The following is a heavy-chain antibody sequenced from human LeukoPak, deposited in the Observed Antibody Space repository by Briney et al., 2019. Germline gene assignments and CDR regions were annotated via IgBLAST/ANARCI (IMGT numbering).Heavy chain of an antibody. J-gene: IGHJ3*02. Sequence: SETLSLTCTVSGGSISSGSYYWSWIRQPAGKGLEWIGRIYTSGSTNYNPSLKSRVTISVDTSKNQFSLKLSSVTAADTAVYYCALPGAANDAFDIWGQGTMVTVSS. V-gene: IGHV4-61*02. D-gene: IGHD2-15*01. CDR2: IYTSGST. CDR1: GGSISSGSYY. CDR3: ALPGAANDAFDI.